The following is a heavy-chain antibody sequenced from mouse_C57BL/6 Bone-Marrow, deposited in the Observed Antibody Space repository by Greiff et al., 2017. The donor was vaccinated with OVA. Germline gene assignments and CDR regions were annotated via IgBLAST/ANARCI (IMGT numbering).Heavy chain of an antibody. CDR1: GYAFSSSW. V-gene: IGHV1-82*01. D-gene: IGHD2-2*01. CDR3: ARGGGYPWFAY. Sequence: VQLQQSGPELVKPGASVKISCKASGYAFSSSWMNWVKQRPGKGLEWIGRIYPGDGDTNYNGKFKGKATLTADKSSSTAYMQLSSLTSEDSAVYFCARGGGYPWFAYWGQGTLVTVSA. CDR2: IYPGDGDT. J-gene: IGHJ3*01.